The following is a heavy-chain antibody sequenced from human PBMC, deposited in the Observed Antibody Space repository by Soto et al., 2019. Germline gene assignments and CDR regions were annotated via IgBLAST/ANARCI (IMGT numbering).Heavy chain of an antibody. Sequence: ASVKVSCKASGYTFTSYGISWVRQAPGQGLEWMGWISAYNGNTDYAQKLQGRVTMTTDTSTSTAYMELRSLRSDDTAVYYCARWKYYYGILTGYTYGMDVWGQGTTVTVSS. CDR1: GYTFTSYG. J-gene: IGHJ6*02. CDR2: ISAYNGNT. CDR3: ARWKYYYGILTGYTYGMDV. V-gene: IGHV1-18*01. D-gene: IGHD3-9*01.